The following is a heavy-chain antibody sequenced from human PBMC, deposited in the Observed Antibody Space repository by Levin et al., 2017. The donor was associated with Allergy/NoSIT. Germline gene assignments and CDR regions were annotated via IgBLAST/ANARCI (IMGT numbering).Heavy chain of an antibody. CDR2: INPNSGGT. Sequence: ASVKVSCKASGYTFTGYYMHWVRQAPGQGLEWMGWINPNSGGTNYAQKFQGRVTMTRDTSISTAYMELSRLRSDDTAVYYCAAWGATLYYYYGMDVWGQGTTVTVSS. J-gene: IGHJ6*02. CDR1: GYTFTGYY. V-gene: IGHV1-2*02. CDR3: AAWGATLYYYYGMDV. D-gene: IGHD1-26*01.